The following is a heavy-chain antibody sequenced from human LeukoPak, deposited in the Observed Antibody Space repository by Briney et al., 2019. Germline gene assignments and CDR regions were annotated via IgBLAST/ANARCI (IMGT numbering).Heavy chain of an antibody. V-gene: IGHV3-23*01. CDR2: ISGSGGST. J-gene: IGHJ4*02. Sequence: PGGSLRLSCAASGFAFSSYAMSWVRQAPGKGLEWVSAISGSGGSTYYADSVKGRFTISRDNSKNTLYLQMNSLRAEDTAVYYCAKFITMIDYFDYWGQGTLVTVSS. CDR3: AKFITMIDYFDY. CDR1: GFAFSSYA. D-gene: IGHD3-22*01.